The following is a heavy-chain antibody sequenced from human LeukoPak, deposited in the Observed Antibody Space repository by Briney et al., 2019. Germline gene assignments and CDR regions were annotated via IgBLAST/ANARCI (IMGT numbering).Heavy chain of an antibody. J-gene: IGHJ4*02. CDR1: GGSISSSSYY. Sequence: MASETLSLTCTVSGGSISSSSYYWGWSRQPPGKGLEWIESIYYSGSTYYNPSLKSRVTISVDTSKNQFSLKLSSVTAADTAVYYCARSRVPAAMVDYWGQGTLVTVSS. CDR3: ARSRVPAAMVDY. V-gene: IGHV4-39*07. D-gene: IGHD2-2*01. CDR2: IYYSGST.